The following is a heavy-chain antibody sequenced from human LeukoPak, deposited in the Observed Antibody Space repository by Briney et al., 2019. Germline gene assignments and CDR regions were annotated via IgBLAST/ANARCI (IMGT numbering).Heavy chain of an antibody. CDR3: AKADYDFWSASTHFDY. CDR2: ISAVSGST. CDR1: GFTFSRYA. V-gene: IGHV3-23*01. Sequence: GGSLRLSCAASGFTFSRYAMSWVRQAPGKGLEWVSSISAVSGSTWYQASVKGRFTISRDNSKNTLYLQMNRLRAEDTAVYYCAKADYDFWSASTHFDYWGQGALVTVSS. D-gene: IGHD3-3*01. J-gene: IGHJ4*02.